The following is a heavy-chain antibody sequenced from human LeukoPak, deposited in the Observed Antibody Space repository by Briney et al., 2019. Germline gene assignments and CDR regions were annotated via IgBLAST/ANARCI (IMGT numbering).Heavy chain of an antibody. CDR1: GYSFTSYW. CDR3: ASSTTDYYDSSGFPFDY. V-gene: IGHV5-51*01. CDR2: IYPGDSDT. D-gene: IGHD3-22*01. Sequence: GESLKISCKGSGYSFTSYWIGWVRQIPGKGLGWMGIIYPGDSDTRYSPSFQGQVTISADKSTSTAYLQWSSLKASDTAMYYCASSTTDYYDSSGFPFDYWGQGTLVTVSS. J-gene: IGHJ4*02.